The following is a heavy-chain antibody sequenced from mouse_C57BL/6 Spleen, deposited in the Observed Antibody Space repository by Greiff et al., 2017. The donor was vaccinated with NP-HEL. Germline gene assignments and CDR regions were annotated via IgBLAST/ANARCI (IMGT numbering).Heavy chain of an antibody. CDR3: TSNWDPLGFDY. J-gene: IGHJ2*01. D-gene: IGHD4-1*02. CDR1: GFTFSDAW. Sequence: EVMLVESGGGLVQPGGSMKLSCAASGFTFSDAWMDWVRQSPEKGLEWVAEIRNKANNHATYYAESVKGRFTISRDDSKSSVYLQMNSLRAEDTGIYYCTSNWDPLGFDYWGQGTTRTVSS. V-gene: IGHV6-6*01. CDR2: IRNKANNHAT.